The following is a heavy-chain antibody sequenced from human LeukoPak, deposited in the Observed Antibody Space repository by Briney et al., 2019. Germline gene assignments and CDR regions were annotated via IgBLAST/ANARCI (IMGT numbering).Heavy chain of an antibody. J-gene: IGHJ4*02. CDR2: IKQDGSEK. CDR1: GFTFSSYW. D-gene: IGHD6-19*01. CDR3: ARADSSGWYSRGDY. V-gene: IGHV3-7*01. Sequence: GGSLRLSCAASGFTFSSYWMSWVRQAPGKGLEWVANIKQDGSEKYYVDSVKGRFTISRDNAKSSLYLQMNSLRAEDTAVYYCARADSSGWYSRGDYWGQGTLVTVSS.